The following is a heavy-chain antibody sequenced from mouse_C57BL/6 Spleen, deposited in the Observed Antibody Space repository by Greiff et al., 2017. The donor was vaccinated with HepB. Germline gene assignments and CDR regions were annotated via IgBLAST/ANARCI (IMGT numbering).Heavy chain of an antibody. V-gene: IGHV5-17*01. CDR2: ISSGSSTI. CDR1: GFTFSDYG. J-gene: IGHJ1*03. CDR3: ATHYYGSSYGYFDV. Sequence: EVMLVESGGGLVKPGGSLKLSCAASGFTFSDYGMHWVRQAPEKGLEWVAYISSGSSTIYYADTVKGRFTISRDNAKNTLFLQMTSLRSEDTTMYYCATHYYGSSYGYFDVWGTGTTVTVSS. D-gene: IGHD1-1*01.